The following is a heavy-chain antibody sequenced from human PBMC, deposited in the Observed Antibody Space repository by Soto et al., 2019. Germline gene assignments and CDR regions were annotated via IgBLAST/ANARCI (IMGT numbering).Heavy chain of an antibody. V-gene: IGHV3-30-3*01. Sequence: SLRLSCAASGFTFSSYAMHWVRQAPGKGLEWVAVISYDGSNKYYADSVKGRFTISRDNSKNTLYLQMNSLRAEDTAVYYCARDPPSGGVDYWGQGTLVTVSS. CDR3: ARDPPSGGVDY. J-gene: IGHJ4*02. D-gene: IGHD4-17*01. CDR1: GFTFSSYA. CDR2: ISYDGSNK.